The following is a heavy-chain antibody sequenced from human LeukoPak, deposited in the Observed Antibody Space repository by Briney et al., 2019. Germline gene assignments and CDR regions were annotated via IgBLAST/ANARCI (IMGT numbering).Heavy chain of an antibody. J-gene: IGHJ3*02. V-gene: IGHV3-7*01. Sequence: GALRLSCAASGFTFSSYWMSWVRPAPGKGLEWVATIKQDGSEKYYLDSVKGRFTISRDNAKNSLYLQMNSLRAEDTAVYYCARADNRYDILTGYDAFDIWGQGTMVTVSS. CDR3: ARADNRYDILTGYDAFDI. D-gene: IGHD3-9*01. CDR2: IKQDGSEK. CDR1: GFTFSSYW.